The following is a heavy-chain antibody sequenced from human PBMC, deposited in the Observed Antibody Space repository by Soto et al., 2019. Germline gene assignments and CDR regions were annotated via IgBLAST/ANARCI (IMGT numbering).Heavy chain of an antibody. V-gene: IGHV3-9*01. D-gene: IGHD6-19*01. Sequence: PGGSLRLSCAASGFTFDDYAMHWVRQAPGKGLEWVSGISWNSGSIGYADSVKGRFTISRDNAKNSLYLQMNSLRAEDTALYYCAKIKSRGDYHGSGWYGPFGAFDYWGQGTLVTVSS. CDR3: AKIKSRGDYHGSGWYGPFGAFDY. J-gene: IGHJ4*02. CDR2: ISWNSGSI. CDR1: GFTFDDYA.